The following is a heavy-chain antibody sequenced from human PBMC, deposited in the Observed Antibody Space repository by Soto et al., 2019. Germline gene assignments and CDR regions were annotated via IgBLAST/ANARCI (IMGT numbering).Heavy chain of an antibody. CDR2: IVVGSGNT. V-gene: IGHV1-58*01. J-gene: IGHJ5*02. CDR1: GFTFTSSA. D-gene: IGHD6-6*01. Sequence: SVKVSCKASGFTFTSSAVQWVRQARGQRLEWIGWIVVGSGNTNYAQKFQERVTITRDMSTSTAYMELSSLRSEDTAVYYCAAVSILDEAARPSSWGQGTLVTV. CDR3: AAVSILDEAARPSS.